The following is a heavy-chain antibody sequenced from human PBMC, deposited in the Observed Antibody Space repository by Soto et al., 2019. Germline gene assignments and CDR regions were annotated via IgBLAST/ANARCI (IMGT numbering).Heavy chain of an antibody. CDR2: ISSTSSAI. J-gene: IGHJ4*02. V-gene: IGHV3-48*01. CDR1: GFTFSSYS. CDR3: ERGTVGGADF. D-gene: IGHD3-3*01. Sequence: PGGSLRLSCAASGFTFSSYSMNWFRQAPGKGLEWVSYISSTSSAISYADSVRGRFTISRDSAENSLYLQMNSLRAEDTAVYYCERGTVGGADFWGQGTLVTVSS.